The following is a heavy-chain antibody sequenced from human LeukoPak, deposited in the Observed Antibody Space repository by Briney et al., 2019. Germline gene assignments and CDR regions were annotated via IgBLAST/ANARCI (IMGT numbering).Heavy chain of an antibody. CDR2: IYYSGST. V-gene: IGHV4-59*11. D-gene: IGHD5-24*01. CDR3: ARVYRRDGYSHYFDY. CDR1: GGSISSHY. Sequence: SETLSLTCTVSGGSISSHYWSWIRQPPGKGLGWIGYIYYSGSTNYNPSLKSRVTISVDTSKNQFSLKLSSVTAADTAVYYCARVYRRDGYSHYFDYWGQGTLVTVSS. J-gene: IGHJ4*02.